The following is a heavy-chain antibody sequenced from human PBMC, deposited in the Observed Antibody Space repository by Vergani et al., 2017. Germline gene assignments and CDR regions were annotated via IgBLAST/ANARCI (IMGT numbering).Heavy chain of an antibody. CDR2: INSDGSST. J-gene: IGHJ5*02. Sequence: EVQLVESGGGLVQPGGSLRLSCAASGFTFSSYWMHWVRQAPGKGLVWVSRINSDGSSTSYADSVKGRFTISRDNAKNTLYLQMNSLRAEDTAVYYCATKGYCSSTSCWGTSENWFDPWGQGTLVTVSS. V-gene: IGHV3-74*01. CDR3: ATKGYCSSTSCWGTSENWFDP. CDR1: GFTFSSYW. D-gene: IGHD2-2*01.